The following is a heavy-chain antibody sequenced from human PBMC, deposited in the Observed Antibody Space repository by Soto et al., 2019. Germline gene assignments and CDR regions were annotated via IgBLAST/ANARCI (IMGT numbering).Heavy chain of an antibody. D-gene: IGHD6-19*01. V-gene: IGHV4-59*08. CDR1: GGSISSYY. CDR3: ASFNIGAVALQGYFDY. CDR2: IYYSGST. Sequence: QVQLQESGPGLVKPSETLSLTCTVSGGSISSYYWSWIRQPPGKGLAWIGYIYYSGSTNYNPSLKSRVTISVDTSKNQFSLKLSSVTAADTAVYYCASFNIGAVALQGYFDYWGQGTLVTVSS. J-gene: IGHJ4*02.